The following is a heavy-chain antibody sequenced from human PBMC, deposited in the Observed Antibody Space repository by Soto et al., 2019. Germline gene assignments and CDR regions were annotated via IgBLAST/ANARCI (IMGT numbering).Heavy chain of an antibody. D-gene: IGHD2-2*01. CDR3: ARMRSSPSARYYFDY. J-gene: IGHJ4*02. V-gene: IGHV4-59*01. CDR2: IYYNGVT. Sequence: SETLSLTCTVSGGSIIDYHWNWIRQPPGKGLEWIGYIYYNGVTNYNSSLKSRITISLDTSKNQFSLELSSVTAADTAIYYCARMRSSPSARYYFDYWGQGTLVTVS. CDR1: GGSIIDYH.